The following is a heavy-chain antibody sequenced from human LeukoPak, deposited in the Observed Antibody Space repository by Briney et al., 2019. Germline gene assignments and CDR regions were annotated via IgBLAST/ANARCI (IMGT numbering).Heavy chain of an antibody. V-gene: IGHV1-2*02. D-gene: IGHD5-18*01. Sequence: ASVKVSFKASGYTFTGYYMHWVRQAPGQGLEWMGWINPNSGGTNYAQKFQGRVTMTRDTSISTAYMELSRLRSDDTAVYYCARLVGGYSYGYFDCWGQGTLVTVSS. J-gene: IGHJ4*02. CDR2: INPNSGGT. CDR3: ARLVGGYSYGYFDC. CDR1: GYTFTGYY.